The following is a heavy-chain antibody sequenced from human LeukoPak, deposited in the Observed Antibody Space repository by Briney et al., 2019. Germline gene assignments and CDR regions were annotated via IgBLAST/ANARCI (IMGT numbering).Heavy chain of an antibody. CDR1: GXSISAYE. J-gene: IGHJ4*02. D-gene: IGHD2-2*01. Sequence: PSETLSLTRQVSGXSISAYEWSWIRQPPGKGLEWVGSMFYSGGTNYNPSLRSRLTLSVDTSKNQFSLRLRSVTAADTAVYYCAILVVPAASAVGYYLYWGQGILATVSS. CDR3: AILVVPAASAVGYYLY. V-gene: IGHV4-59*08. CDR2: MFYSGGT.